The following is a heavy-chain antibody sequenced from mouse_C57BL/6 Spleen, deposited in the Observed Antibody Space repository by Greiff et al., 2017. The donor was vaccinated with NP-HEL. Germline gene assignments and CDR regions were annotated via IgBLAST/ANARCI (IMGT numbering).Heavy chain of an antibody. CDR3: AYYYGAFAY. D-gene: IGHD1-1*01. J-gene: IGHJ3*01. Sequence: QVQLQQPGAELVRPGSSVKLSCKASGYTFTSYWMHWVKQRPIQGLEWIGNIDPSDSETNYNQKFKDKATLTVDKSSSTAYMQLSSLASEDSAVYYCAYYYGAFAYWGQGTLVTVSA. CDR1: GYTFTSYW. CDR2: IDPSDSET. V-gene: IGHV1-52*01.